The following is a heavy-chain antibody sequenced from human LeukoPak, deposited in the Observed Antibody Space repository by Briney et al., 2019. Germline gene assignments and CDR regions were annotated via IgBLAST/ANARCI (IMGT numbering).Heavy chain of an antibody. CDR1: GGTFSNYA. D-gene: IGHD6-13*01. J-gene: IGHJ5*02. CDR2: IIPIFGTA. V-gene: IGHV1-69*05. CDR3: AMSSSWYRGWFDP. Sequence: SVKVSCKASGGTFSNYAISWVRQAPGQGLEWMGGIIPIFGTANYAQKFQGRVMITTDESTSTAYMELSSLRSEDTAVYYCAMSSSWYRGWFDPWGQGTLVTVSS.